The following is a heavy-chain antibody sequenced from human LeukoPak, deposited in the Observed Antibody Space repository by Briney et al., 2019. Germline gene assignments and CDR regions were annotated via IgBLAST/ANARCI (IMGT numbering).Heavy chain of an antibody. J-gene: IGHJ5*02. CDR3: ARTRSTSRQPNWFDP. D-gene: IGHD2-2*01. CDR2: INHSGST. V-gene: IGHV4-34*01. CDR1: GGSFSGYY. Sequence: PETLSLTCAVCGGSFSGYYWSWIRQPTGKGLEWLGEINHSGSTNYNPSLKSRVTISVDTSKNQFSLKVSSVTAADTAVYYCARTRSTSRQPNWFDPWGQGTLATVSS.